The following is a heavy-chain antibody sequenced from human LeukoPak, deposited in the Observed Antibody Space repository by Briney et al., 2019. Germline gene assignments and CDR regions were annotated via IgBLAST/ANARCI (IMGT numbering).Heavy chain of an antibody. V-gene: IGHV3-21*01. D-gene: IGHD3-22*01. J-gene: IGHJ3*02. CDR2: ISSSSSYI. CDR3: ARGGYYDSSGRI. CDR1: GFTFSSYA. Sequence: GGSLRLSCSASGFTFSSYAMHWVRQAPGKGLEWVSSISSSSSYIYYADSVKGRFTISRDNAKNSLYLQMNSLRAEDTAVYYCARGGYYDSSGRIWGQGTMVTVSS.